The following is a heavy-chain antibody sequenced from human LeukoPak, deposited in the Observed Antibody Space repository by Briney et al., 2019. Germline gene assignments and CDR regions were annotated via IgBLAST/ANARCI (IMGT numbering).Heavy chain of an antibody. CDR1: GFTFSSYA. CDR2: ISGSGGST. J-gene: IGHJ5*02. Sequence: GGSLRLSCAASGFTFSSYAMSWVRQAPGKGLEWVAAISGSGGSTYYADSVKGRFTISRDNSKNTLYLQMNSLRAEDTAVYYCAKLGIVVVVAAPTWFDPWGQGTLVTVSS. V-gene: IGHV3-23*01. CDR3: AKLGIVVVVAAPTWFDP. D-gene: IGHD2-15*01.